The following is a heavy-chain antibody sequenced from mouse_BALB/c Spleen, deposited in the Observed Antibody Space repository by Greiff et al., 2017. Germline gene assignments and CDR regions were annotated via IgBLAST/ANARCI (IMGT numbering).Heavy chain of an antibody. J-gene: IGHJ2*01. V-gene: IGHV5-4*02. CDR3: ARAGDYDGLDY. CDR2: ISDGGSYT. Sequence: EVLLVESGGGLVKPGGSLKLSCAASGFTFSDYYMYWVRQTPEKRLEWVATISDGGSYTYNPDSVKGRFTISRDNAKNNLYLQMSSLKSEDTAMYYCARAGDYDGLDYWGQGTTLTVSS. D-gene: IGHD2-4*01. CDR1: GFTFSDYY.